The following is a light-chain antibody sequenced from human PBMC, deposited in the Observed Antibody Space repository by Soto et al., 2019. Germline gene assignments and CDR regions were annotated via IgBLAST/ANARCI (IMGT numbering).Light chain of an antibody. J-gene: IGKJ1*01. Sequence: QVSRSRSSLSLSKKDRVTITCRASQGIRNDLGWYQQKPGKAPKRLIFDASSLESGVPSRFSGSGSATEFTLTISSLQPDDFAPYYCQQYTTHPCPSAQGTK. V-gene: IGKV1-17*01. CDR2: DAS. CDR3: QQYTTHPCP. CDR1: QGIRND.